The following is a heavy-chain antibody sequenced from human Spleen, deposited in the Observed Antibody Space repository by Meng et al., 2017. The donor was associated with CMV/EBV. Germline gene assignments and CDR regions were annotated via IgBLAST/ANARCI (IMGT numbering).Heavy chain of an antibody. D-gene: IGHD3-16*02. Sequence: ASVKVSCKAFGYTFTSYDINWVRQATGQGLEWMGWMNPKSGNTGHAQKFQGRVTMTRDTSTGTDYMELSTLRSEDTAVYYCARGPFYDSVWGSYRPVYHYAMDVWGQGTTVTVSS. CDR1: GYTFTSYD. J-gene: IGHJ6*02. CDR3: ARGPFYDSVWGSYRPVYHYAMDV. CDR2: MNPKSGNT. V-gene: IGHV1-8*02.